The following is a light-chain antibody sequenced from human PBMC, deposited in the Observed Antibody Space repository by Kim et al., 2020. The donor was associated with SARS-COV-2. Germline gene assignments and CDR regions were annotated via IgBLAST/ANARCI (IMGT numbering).Light chain of an antibody. CDR3: QQYSNSLGT. Sequence: PGEGATLSCRASQSVSRIYLAWYQQRLGQAPRLLIYGTSTRATGIPARFSGSGSGTDFTLTISRLEPEDFAVYYCQQYSNSLGTFGQGTKLE. V-gene: IGKV3-20*01. J-gene: IGKJ2*02. CDR2: GTS. CDR1: QSVSRIY.